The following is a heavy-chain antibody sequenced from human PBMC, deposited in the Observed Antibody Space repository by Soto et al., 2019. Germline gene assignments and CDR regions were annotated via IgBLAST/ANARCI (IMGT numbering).Heavy chain of an antibody. CDR2: SRDKAQGYST. V-gene: IGHV3-72*01. J-gene: IGHJ6*02. D-gene: IGHD3-10*01. Sequence: PGGSLRLSCAASGFSLSDHYIDWVRQAPGKGLEWVGRSRDKAQGYSTEYAASAKGRFTTSRDDSKNSVLLQMNSLKTEDTAVYYCAREGSVSSSDYYAYYYGMDVWGQGTTVTVSS. CDR1: GFSLSDHY. CDR3: AREGSVSSSDYYAYYYGMDV.